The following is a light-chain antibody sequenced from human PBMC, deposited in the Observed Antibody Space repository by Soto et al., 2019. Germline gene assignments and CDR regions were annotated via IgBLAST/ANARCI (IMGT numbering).Light chain of an antibody. CDR2: GAF. CDR1: QSVIIN. CDR3: QQRNIWPPVT. J-gene: IGKJ5*01. V-gene: IGKV3-11*01. Sequence: EIVMTQSPATLSVSPGERPTLSCSASQSVIINLAWYQQKPGQAPRLLIYGAFNRATGIPARFSGSGSGTDFTLTISSLEPEDFAVYYCQQRNIWPPVTFGQGTRLEIK.